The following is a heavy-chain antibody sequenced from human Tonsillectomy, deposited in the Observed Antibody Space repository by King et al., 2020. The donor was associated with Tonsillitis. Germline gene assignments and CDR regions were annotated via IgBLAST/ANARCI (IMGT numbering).Heavy chain of an antibody. V-gene: IGHV7-4-1*02. D-gene: IGHD7-27*01. Sequence: VQLVQSGSELKKPGASVKVSCKASGYTFTHYAMNWVRRAPGQGLEWMGWINTNAGNTGNLTYAQGFTGRFVLSLDTSASTAYLQISNLKAEDTAVYYCVRDDWGSDYWGQGTLVTVSS. CDR2: INTNAGNTGNL. J-gene: IGHJ4*02. CDR1: GYTFTHYA. CDR3: VRDDWGSDY.